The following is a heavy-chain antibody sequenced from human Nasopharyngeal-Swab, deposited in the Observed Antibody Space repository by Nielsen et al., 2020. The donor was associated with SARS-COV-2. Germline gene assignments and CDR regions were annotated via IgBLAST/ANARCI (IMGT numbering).Heavy chain of an antibody. CDR3: ARKASGDYLYYFDY. CDR2: ISFNGANT. Sequence: GGSLRLSCAASGFTFSTYTMHWVRQAPGKGLEWVALISFNGANTDYADSVKGRFAISRDNSKNTLYLQINSLTTEDTAVYYCARKASGDYLYYFDYWGQGTLVTVSS. J-gene: IGHJ4*02. CDR1: GFTFSTYT. V-gene: IGHV3-30*09. D-gene: IGHD4-17*01.